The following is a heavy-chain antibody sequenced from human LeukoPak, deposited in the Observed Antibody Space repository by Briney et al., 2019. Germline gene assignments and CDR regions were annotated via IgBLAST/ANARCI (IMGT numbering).Heavy chain of an antibody. V-gene: IGHV3-53*01. CDR3: ARDRPFDI. Sequence: GGSLRLSCTVSGFTVSSNSMSWVRQAPGKGLEWVSFIYTTGNTHNSDSVKGRFTISRDSSKNTLYLQMNSLRAEDTAVYYCARDRPFDIWGQGTMVTVSS. CDR2: IYTTGNT. CDR1: GFTVSSNS. J-gene: IGHJ3*02.